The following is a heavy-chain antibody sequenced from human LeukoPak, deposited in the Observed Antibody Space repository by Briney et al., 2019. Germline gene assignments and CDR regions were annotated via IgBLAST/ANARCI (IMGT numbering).Heavy chain of an antibody. D-gene: IGHD2-15*01. CDR3: ATSCSGGSCYYGMDV. CDR2: INPSGGST. V-gene: IGHV1-46*01. CDR1: GYTFTSYY. J-gene: IGHJ6*02. Sequence: ASVKVSCKASGYTFTSYYMRWVRQAPGQGLEWMGIINPSGGSTSYAQKFQGRVTMTRDTSTNTVYMELSSLTSEDTAVYYCATSCSGGSCYYGMDVWGQGTTVTVSS.